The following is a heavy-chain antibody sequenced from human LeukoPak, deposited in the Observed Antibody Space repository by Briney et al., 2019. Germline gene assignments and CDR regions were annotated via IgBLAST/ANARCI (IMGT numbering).Heavy chain of an antibody. Sequence: GGSLRLSCAASGFTFSSYWMHWVRQAPGKGLVWVSRINSDGSSTSYADSVKGRFTISRDNAKNTLYLQMNSLRAEDTAVYYRANDLLGYCSGGSCENPGYWGQGTLVTVSS. D-gene: IGHD2-15*01. CDR1: GFTFSSYW. CDR3: ANDLLGYCSGGSCENPGY. CDR2: INSDGSST. V-gene: IGHV3-74*01. J-gene: IGHJ4*02.